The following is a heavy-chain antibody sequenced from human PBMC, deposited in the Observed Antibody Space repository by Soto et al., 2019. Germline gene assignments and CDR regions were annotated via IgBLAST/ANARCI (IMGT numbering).Heavy chain of an antibody. CDR1: GGSISSSSYY. V-gene: IGHV4-39*01. J-gene: IGHJ4*02. CDR2: IYYSGST. CDR3: ARPYSGYDFYFDY. D-gene: IGHD5-12*01. Sequence: SETLSLTCTVSGGSISSSSYYWGWIRQPPGKGLEWIGSIYYSGSTYYNPSLKSRVTISVDTSKNQFSLKLSSVTAADTAVYYCARPYSGYDFYFDYWGQGTLVTVSS.